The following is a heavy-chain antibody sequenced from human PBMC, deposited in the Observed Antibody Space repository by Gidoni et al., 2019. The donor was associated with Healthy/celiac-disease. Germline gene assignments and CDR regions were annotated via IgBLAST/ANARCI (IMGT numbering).Heavy chain of an antibody. CDR1: GYSISSGYY. CDR3: ARTYYYDSSGYY. V-gene: IGHV4-38-2*02. CDR2: IYHSGST. D-gene: IGHD3-22*01. Sequence: QVQLQESGPGLVKPSETLSLPCTVSGYSISSGYYWGWIRQPPGKGLEWIGSIYHSGSTYYNPSLKSRVTISVDTSKNQFSLKLSSVTAADTAVYYCARTYYYDSSGYYWGQGTLVTVSS. J-gene: IGHJ4*02.